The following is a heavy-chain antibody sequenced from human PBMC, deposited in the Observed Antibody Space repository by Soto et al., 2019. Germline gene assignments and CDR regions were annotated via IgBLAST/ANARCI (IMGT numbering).Heavy chain of an antibody. CDR2: IKYNGDS. CDR1: GGSITNYY. D-gene: IGHD3-10*01. J-gene: IGHJ6*02. V-gene: IGHV4-59*08. CDR3: ARHGFGSLHGLVDV. Sequence: QVQLQESGPGLVKPSETLSLTCTVSGGSITNYYCSWFRQPPGKGLEWIGYIKYNGDSAYNLSLTRRVTMSRDTPKTQFSLMLESVTPTDTAVYYSARHGFGSLHGLVDVWGQGTTVIVSS.